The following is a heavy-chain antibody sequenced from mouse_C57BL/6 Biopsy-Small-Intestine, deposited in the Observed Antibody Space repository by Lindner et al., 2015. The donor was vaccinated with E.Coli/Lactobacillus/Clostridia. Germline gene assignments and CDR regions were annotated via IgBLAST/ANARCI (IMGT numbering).Heavy chain of an antibody. J-gene: IGHJ1*03. Sequence: VQLQESGPVLVKPGASVKMSCKASGYTFTDYYINWVKQSHGKSLEWIGLINPYNAGANYNQTFMGKATLTVDKSSSTAYMELNSLTSEDSAVYYCARSRYFDVWGTGTTVTVSS. CDR3: ARSRYFDV. V-gene: IGHV1-19*01. CDR2: INPYNAGA. CDR1: GYTFTDYY.